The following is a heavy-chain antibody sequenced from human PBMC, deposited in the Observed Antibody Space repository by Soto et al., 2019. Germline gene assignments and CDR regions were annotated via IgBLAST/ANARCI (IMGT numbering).Heavy chain of an antibody. V-gene: IGHV4-39*07. D-gene: IGHD6-19*01. CDR3: ARDQGIAVAVFDY. CDR2: MHYSGHT. CDR1: GGSISSSSYY. J-gene: IGHJ4*02. Sequence: PSETLSLTCTVSGGSISSSSYYWAWIRQPPGKGLEWIGSMHYSGHTDYTPSLKSRLTISVDTSKNQISLKLSSVTAADTAVYYCARDQGIAVAVFDYWGQGTLVTVS.